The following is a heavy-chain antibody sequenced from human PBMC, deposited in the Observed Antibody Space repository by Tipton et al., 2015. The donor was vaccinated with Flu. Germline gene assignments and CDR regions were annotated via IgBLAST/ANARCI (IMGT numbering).Heavy chain of an antibody. J-gene: IGHJ4*02. D-gene: IGHD4-17*01. CDR1: GYTFTGYY. CDR2: INPNSGGT. CDR3: ARVSMTTVTTTTFDY. V-gene: IGHV1-2*02. Sequence: QLVQSGAEVKKPGASVKVSCKASGYTFTGYYMHWVRQAPGQGLEWMGWINPNSGGTNYAQKFQGRVTMTRDTSISTAYMELSRLRSDDTAVYYCARVSMTTVTTTTFDYWGQGTLVTVSS.